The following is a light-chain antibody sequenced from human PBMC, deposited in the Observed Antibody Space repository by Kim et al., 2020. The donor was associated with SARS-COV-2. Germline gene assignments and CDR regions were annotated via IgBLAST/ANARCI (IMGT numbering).Light chain of an antibody. CDR1: QSISTN. V-gene: IGKV3-15*01. Sequence: VSPGERATLSCRASQSISTNLAWYQRKPGQAPRLLIYGASTRATGIPARFSGSGSGTEFTLTISSLLSEDCAIYYCQEYNTWPPYTFGQGTKLEI. CDR3: QEYNTWPPYT. CDR2: GAS. J-gene: IGKJ2*01.